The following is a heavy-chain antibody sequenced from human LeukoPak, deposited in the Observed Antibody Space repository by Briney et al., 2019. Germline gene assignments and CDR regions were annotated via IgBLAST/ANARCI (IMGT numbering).Heavy chain of an antibody. CDR1: GFTFDGYA. Sequence: GRSLRLSCAASGFTFDGYAMHWVRQPPGKGLEWVSGISWNGGSIGYADSVKGRITISRDNAKNSLYLQMNSLRAEDTALYYCAKSLSYFDWSPLNYWGQGTLVTVSS. D-gene: IGHD3-9*01. CDR2: ISWNGGSI. J-gene: IGHJ4*02. CDR3: AKSLSYFDWSPLNY. V-gene: IGHV3-9*01.